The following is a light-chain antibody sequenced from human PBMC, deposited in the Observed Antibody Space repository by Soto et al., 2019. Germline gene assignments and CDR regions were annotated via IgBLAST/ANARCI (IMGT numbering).Light chain of an antibody. CDR3: QAWDSRHWV. J-gene: IGLJ3*02. CDR2: QDN. V-gene: IGLV3-1*01. Sequence: SYELTQPPSVSVSPGQTASITCSGHKLGDKYACWYQQKPGQSPVVVIYQDNKRPSGIPERFSGSNSGNTATLTISGTQAMDEADYYCQAWDSRHWVFGGGTKLTVL. CDR1: KLGDKY.